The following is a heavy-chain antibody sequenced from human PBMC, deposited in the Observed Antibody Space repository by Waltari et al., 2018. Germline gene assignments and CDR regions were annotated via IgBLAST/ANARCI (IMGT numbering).Heavy chain of an antibody. J-gene: IGHJ4*02. V-gene: IGHV3-7*01. D-gene: IGHD1-26*01. CDR1: GFTFSSYW. Sequence: EVQLVESGGGLVQPGGSLRLSCAASGFTFSSYWMSWVRQAPGKGLAWVANIKQDGSEKYYVDSVKGRFTISRDNSKNTLYLQMNSLRAEDTAVYYCARIVGATKVDYWGQGTLVTVSS. CDR2: IKQDGSEK. CDR3: ARIVGATKVDY.